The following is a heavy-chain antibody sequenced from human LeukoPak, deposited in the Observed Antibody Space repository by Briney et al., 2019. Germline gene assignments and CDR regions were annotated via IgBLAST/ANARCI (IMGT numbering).Heavy chain of an antibody. D-gene: IGHD3-22*01. CDR1: GFTFSSYA. V-gene: IGHV3-23*01. CDR2: ISGSGGST. J-gene: IGHJ4*02. Sequence: PGGSLRLSCAASGFTFSSYAMSWVRQAPGKGLEWVSAISGSGGSTYYADSVKGRFTISRDNSKNTLYLQMNSLRAEDTAVYYCAKDLWTYYYDSSGSPYWGQGTLVTVSS. CDR3: AKDLWTYYYDSSGSPY.